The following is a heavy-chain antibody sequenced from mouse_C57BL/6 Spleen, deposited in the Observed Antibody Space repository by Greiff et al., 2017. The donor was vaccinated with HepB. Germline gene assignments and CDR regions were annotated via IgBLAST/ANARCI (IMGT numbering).Heavy chain of an antibody. CDR2: IWSGGST. V-gene: IGHV2-2*01. CDR1: GFSLTSYG. Sequence: QVHVKQSGPGLVQPSQSLSITCTVSGFSLTSYGVHWVRQSPGKGLEWLGVIWSGGSTDYNAAFISRLSISKDNSKSQVFFKMNSLQADDTAIYYCARNPIYYGYDDGGHAMDYWGQGTSVTVSS. D-gene: IGHD2-2*01. CDR3: ARNPIYYGYDDGGHAMDY. J-gene: IGHJ4*01.